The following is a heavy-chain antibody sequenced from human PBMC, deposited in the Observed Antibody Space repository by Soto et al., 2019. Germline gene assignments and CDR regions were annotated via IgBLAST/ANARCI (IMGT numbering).Heavy chain of an antibody. D-gene: IGHD3-22*01. V-gene: IGHV4-4*07. CDR2: IYSSGNT. CDR1: GGSMSGYF. CDR3: ARFSSGYNGRTDTFDI. J-gene: IGHJ3*02. Sequence: SETLSLTCSVSGGSMSGYFWSWIRQSAGKGLEWIGRIYSSGNTNYSPSLKSRVTMSLDTSKNQFSLRLTSVTAADTAVYYCARFSSGYNGRTDTFDIWGQGTMVTISS.